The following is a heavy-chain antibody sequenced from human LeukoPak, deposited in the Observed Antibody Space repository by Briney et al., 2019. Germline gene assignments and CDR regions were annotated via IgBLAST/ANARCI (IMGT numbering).Heavy chain of an antibody. CDR3: ARGCSGGSCYDYYFGY. D-gene: IGHD2-15*01. Sequence: SVKVSCKASGGTSSSYAISWVRQAPGQGLEWMGGIIPIFGTANYAQKFQGRVTITTDESTSTAYMELSSLRSEDTAVYYCARGCSGGSCYDYYFGYWGQGTLVTVSS. CDR2: IIPIFGTA. CDR1: GGTSSSYA. V-gene: IGHV1-69*05. J-gene: IGHJ4*02.